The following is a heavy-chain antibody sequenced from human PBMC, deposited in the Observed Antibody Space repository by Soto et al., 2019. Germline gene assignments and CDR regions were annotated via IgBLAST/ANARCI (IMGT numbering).Heavy chain of an antibody. CDR1: GGSISSGGYY. J-gene: IGHJ6*02. V-gene: IGHV4-61*08. CDR3: ARVSGGGYYYGMDV. Sequence: SETLSLTCTVSGGSISSGGYYWSWIRRPPGKGLEWIGHIYYSGSTNYNPSLKSRGTISLDTSKNQFSLKLTSVTAADTAVYYCARVSGGGYYYGMDVWGQGTTVPVSS. D-gene: IGHD2-15*01. CDR2: IYYSGST.